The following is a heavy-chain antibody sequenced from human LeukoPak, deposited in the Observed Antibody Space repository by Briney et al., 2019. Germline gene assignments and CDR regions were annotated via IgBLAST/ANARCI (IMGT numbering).Heavy chain of an antibody. CDR1: GGSFSTYY. V-gene: IGHV4-59*01. Sequence: PSGTLSLTCTVSGGSFSTYYWSWIRQPPGKGLEWIGYIYYSGSTNYNPSLKSRVTISVDMSKNQFSLKLSSVTAADTAVYYCARAWDYYDSRGFYLRYFDYWGRGTLVTVSS. CDR2: IYYSGST. J-gene: IGHJ4*02. D-gene: IGHD3-22*01. CDR3: ARAWDYYDSRGFYLRYFDY.